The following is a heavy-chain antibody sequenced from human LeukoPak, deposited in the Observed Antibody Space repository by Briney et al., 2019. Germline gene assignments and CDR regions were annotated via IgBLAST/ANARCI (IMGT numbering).Heavy chain of an antibody. D-gene: IGHD6-19*01. CDR2: ISYSGTT. CDR3: ARSVKGGIAVAGSCEY. CDR1: GGSVNSGTYY. V-gene: IGHV4-61*01. Sequence: PSETLSLTCTVSGGSVNSGTYYWRCVRQPPGKGQELVGSISYSGTTNYNPSLKSRVTISADTCKNQFSLKVNSVTAADTAVYYCARSVKGGIAVAGSCEYWGQGTLVTVP. J-gene: IGHJ4*02.